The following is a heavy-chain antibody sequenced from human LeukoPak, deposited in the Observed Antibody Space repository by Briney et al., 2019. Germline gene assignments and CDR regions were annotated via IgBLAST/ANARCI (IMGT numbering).Heavy chain of an antibody. J-gene: IGHJ4*02. CDR1: GFTFTNYI. CDR3: ARDLGLRGFDY. CDR2: ISSSSTTI. V-gene: IGHV3-48*02. D-gene: IGHD5/OR15-5a*01. Sequence: GGSLRLSCAASGFTFTNYIMNWVRQAPGKGLEWVSYISSSSTTIYYADSVKGRFTISRDNAKNSLHLQMNSLRDEDTAVYYCARDLGLRGFDYWGQGTQVTVSS.